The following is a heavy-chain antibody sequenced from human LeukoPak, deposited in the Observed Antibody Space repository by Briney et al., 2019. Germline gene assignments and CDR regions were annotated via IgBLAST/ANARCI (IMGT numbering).Heavy chain of an antibody. V-gene: IGHV3-21*01. Sequence: PGGSLRLSCSASGFTFSTYTMNWVRQAPGKGLEWVSSVSYSSTYTYYADSVKGRFTISRDNAKNSLYLQMNSLRAEDTAVYYCASGDYAFDYWGQGTLVTVSS. CDR3: ASGDYAFDY. J-gene: IGHJ4*02. D-gene: IGHD4-17*01. CDR2: VSYSSTYT. CDR1: GFTFSTYT.